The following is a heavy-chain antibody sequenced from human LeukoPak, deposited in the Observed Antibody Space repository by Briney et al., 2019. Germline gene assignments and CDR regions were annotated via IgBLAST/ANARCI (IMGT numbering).Heavy chain of an antibody. CDR3: AKEILIAAAGTEPFDP. CDR2: ISYDGSNK. J-gene: IGHJ5*02. D-gene: IGHD6-13*01. Sequence: GRSLRLSCAASGFTFSSYGMHWVRQAPGKGLEWVAVISYDGSNKYYADSVKGRFTISRDNSKNTLYLQMNSLRAEDTAVYYCAKEILIAAAGTEPFDPWGQGTLVTVSS. CDR1: GFTFSSYG. V-gene: IGHV3-30*18.